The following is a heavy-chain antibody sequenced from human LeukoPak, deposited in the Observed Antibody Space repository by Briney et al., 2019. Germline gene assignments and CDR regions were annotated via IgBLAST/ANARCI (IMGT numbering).Heavy chain of an antibody. CDR1: GGSISSGGYY. D-gene: IGHD3-22*01. Sequence: SETLSLTCTVSGGSISSGGYYWTWIRQHPGKGLEWIGYIYYSGSTYYNPSLKSRVTISVDTSRNQFSLKLSSVTAADTAVYYCARDTYYYDNSGYFDYWGQGTLVTVSS. CDR3: ARDTYYYDNSGYFDY. CDR2: IYYSGST. J-gene: IGHJ4*02. V-gene: IGHV4-31*03.